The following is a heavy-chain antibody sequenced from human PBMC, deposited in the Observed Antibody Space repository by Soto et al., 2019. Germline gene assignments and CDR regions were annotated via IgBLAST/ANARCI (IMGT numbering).Heavy chain of an antibody. D-gene: IGHD6-19*01. Sequence: ASVKVACKASGYSVTSYGIGWVRQAPGQGLEWMGWISAYNGNTNYAQKLQGRVTMTRDTSTSTAFMELRSLRSDDTAVYYCARDRVPSQGQWLADFAYWGQGTLVTVSS. CDR3: ARDRVPSQGQWLADFAY. J-gene: IGHJ4*02. CDR1: GYSVTSYG. V-gene: IGHV1-18*01. CDR2: ISAYNGNT.